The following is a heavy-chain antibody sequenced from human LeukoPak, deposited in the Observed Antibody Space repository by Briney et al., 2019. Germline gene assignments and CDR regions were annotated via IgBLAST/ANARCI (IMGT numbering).Heavy chain of an antibody. CDR3: ARGTRIWGCGGDCYYFDY. V-gene: IGHV3-30-3*01. CDR2: ISYDGSNK. D-gene: IGHD2-21*01. Sequence: PGGSLRLSCAASGFTFSSYAMHWVRQAPGKGLEWVAVISYDGSNKYYADSVKGRFTISRDNSKNTLYLQMNSLRAEDTAVYYCARGTRIWGCGGDCYYFDYWGQGTLVTVSS. J-gene: IGHJ4*02. CDR1: GFTFSSYA.